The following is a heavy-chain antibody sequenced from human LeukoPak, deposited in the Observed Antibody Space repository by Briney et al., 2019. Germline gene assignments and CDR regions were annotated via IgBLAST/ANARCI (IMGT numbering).Heavy chain of an antibody. CDR1: GFTFSSYA. CDR2: ISGSGGST. CDR3: PKHSRELLHLDY. Sequence: GGSLRLSCAASGFTFSSYAMSWVRQAPGKGLEWVSTISGSGGSTYYADSVKGRFTISRDNSKNTLYLQMNRLRAEDTAVYYCPKHSRELLHLDYWGQGTLVTVSS. D-gene: IGHD1-26*01. V-gene: IGHV3-23*01. J-gene: IGHJ4*02.